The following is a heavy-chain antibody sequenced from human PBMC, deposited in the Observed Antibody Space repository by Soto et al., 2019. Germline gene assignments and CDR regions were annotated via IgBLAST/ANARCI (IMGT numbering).Heavy chain of an antibody. CDR3: ARTAIAATDACDI. V-gene: IGHV1-18*01. D-gene: IGHD2-21*02. J-gene: IGHJ3*02. CDR1: GYTFINYG. Sequence: QVQVVQSGAEVKKPGASVRVSCKASGYTFINYGISWVRQSPGQGLEWMGWISAYNGNTNFAQKFQGRVTMTTDTSTSTAYMDLRSLRSDDTAVYYCARTAIAATDACDIWGQGTMVTFSS. CDR2: ISAYNGNT.